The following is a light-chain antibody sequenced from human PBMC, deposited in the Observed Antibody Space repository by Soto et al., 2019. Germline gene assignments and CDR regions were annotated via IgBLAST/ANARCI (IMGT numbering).Light chain of an antibody. V-gene: IGKV1-39*01. J-gene: IGKJ5*01. CDR2: AAS. CDR3: QQSYSTPPVT. CDR1: QSISSY. Sequence: DIQMTQSPSSLSASVGDRVTITCRASQSISSYLTWYQQKPGKAPKLLIYAASSLQSGVPSRFSGSGSGTDFTLTISSLQPEDFATYYCQQSYSTPPVTFGQGTRLESK.